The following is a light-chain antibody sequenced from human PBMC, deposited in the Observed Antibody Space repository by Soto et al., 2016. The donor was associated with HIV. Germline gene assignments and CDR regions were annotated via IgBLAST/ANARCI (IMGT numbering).Light chain of an antibody. CDR3: QRYDNLPIT. Sequence: DIQMTQSPSSLSASIGDRVTITCQTSQDISNNLNWYQQKPGKAPKLLIYDASKLETGSHQGSVEVDLGHYFTFTITSLQSEDIATYYCQRYDNLPITFGQGTRL. CDR2: DAS. V-gene: IGKV1-33*01. J-gene: IGKJ5*01. CDR1: QDISNN.